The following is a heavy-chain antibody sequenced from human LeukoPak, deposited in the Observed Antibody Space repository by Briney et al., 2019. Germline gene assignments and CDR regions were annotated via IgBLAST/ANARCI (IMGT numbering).Heavy chain of an antibody. V-gene: IGHV3-7*01. CDR3: ARGVYQFDY. D-gene: IGHD3-16*02. CDR2: MKQDGSEI. Sequence: GGSLRLSCAASGFTFSSYWMTWVRQAPGKGREWVAYMKQDGSEIYYVDSVKGRFTISRDNADNSLYLQMNSLRAEDTALYYCARGVYQFDYWGQGTLVTVSS. CDR1: GFTFSSYW. J-gene: IGHJ4*02.